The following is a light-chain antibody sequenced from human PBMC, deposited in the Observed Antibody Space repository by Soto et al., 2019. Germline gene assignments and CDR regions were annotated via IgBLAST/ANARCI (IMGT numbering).Light chain of an antibody. CDR3: QQRHMWPIT. Sequence: DIQTTQSASTLSGSVGDRVTITCRASQTISSWLAWYQQKQGKAPKLLIYDASSLESGVPSRFSGSGSGTEGTITISSLENEDAAVYDGQQRHMWPITFGQGTRLEIK. CDR2: DAS. CDR1: QTISSW. V-gene: IGKV1-5*01. J-gene: IGKJ5*01.